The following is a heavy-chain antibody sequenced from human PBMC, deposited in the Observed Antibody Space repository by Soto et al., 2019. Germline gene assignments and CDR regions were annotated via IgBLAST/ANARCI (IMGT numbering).Heavy chain of an antibody. CDR3: ARGRDYIWGSYRDLYDY. Sequence: QVQLQESGPGLVKPSQTLSLTCTVSGGSISSGGYYWSWIRQHPGKGLEWIGYIYYSGSTYYNQSLEGRVTISVDSSKNQFSLKLSSVTAADTAVYYCARGRDYIWGSYRDLYDYWGQGTLVTVSS. V-gene: IGHV4-31*03. J-gene: IGHJ4*02. CDR2: IYYSGST. D-gene: IGHD3-16*02. CDR1: GGSISSGGYY.